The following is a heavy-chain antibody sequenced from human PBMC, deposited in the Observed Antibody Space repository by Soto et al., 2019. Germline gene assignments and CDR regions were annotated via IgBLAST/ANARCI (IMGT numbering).Heavy chain of an antibody. D-gene: IGHD3-9*01. Sequence: ASVKVSCKASGYTFTGYYMHWVRQAPGQGLEWMGWINPNSGGTNYAQKFQGRVTMTRDTSISTAYMELSRLRSDDTAVYYCAGRELGASVLRYFDWTFDYYYGMDVWGQGTTVTVSS. J-gene: IGHJ6*02. CDR3: AGRELGASVLRYFDWTFDYYYGMDV. V-gene: IGHV1-2*02. CDR2: INPNSGGT. CDR1: GYTFTGYY.